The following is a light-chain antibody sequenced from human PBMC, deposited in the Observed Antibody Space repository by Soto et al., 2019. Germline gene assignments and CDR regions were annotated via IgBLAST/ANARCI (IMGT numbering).Light chain of an antibody. CDR1: QTVSSSY. V-gene: IGKV3-20*01. Sequence: EIVLTQSPGTLSLSPGERATLSCRASQTVSSSYLAWYQQKPGQAPRLLIYGASIRATGIPDRFSGRGSGTDFTLTISRLEPEDFAVYYCQQYGSSSYTFGQGTKLEIK. CDR2: GAS. CDR3: QQYGSSSYT. J-gene: IGKJ2*01.